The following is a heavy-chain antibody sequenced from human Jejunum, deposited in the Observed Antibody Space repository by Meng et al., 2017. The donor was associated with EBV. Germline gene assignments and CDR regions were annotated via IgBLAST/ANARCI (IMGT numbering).Heavy chain of an antibody. V-gene: IGHV1-3*04. Sequence: QDQVVQAGAWGRKPGASVQVAGTASGYMFISYYRHWVRQAPGQRLEWMGWINICNGNTKYSQQYHGSLTIFRDTSANTAYLELSSLTSEDTAIYYCATGDDYGNSNFDYWGQGTLVTVSS. J-gene: IGHJ4*02. CDR3: ATGDDYGNSNFDY. CDR1: GYMFISYY. CDR2: INICNGNT. D-gene: IGHD2/OR15-2a*01.